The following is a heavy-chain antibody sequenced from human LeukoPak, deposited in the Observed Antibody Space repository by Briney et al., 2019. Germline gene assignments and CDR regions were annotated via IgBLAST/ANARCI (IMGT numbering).Heavy chain of an antibody. D-gene: IGHD5-18*01. CDR2: ISYDGSNK. CDR3: AREGDTAMTAGYYYYMDV. CDR1: GFTFSSYA. J-gene: IGHJ6*03. Sequence: PGRSLRLSCAASGFTFSSYAMHWVRQAPGKGLEWVAVISYDGSNKYYADSVKGRFTISRGNSKNTLYLQMNSLRAEDTAVYYCAREGDTAMTAGYYYYMDVWRKGTTVTLSS. V-gene: IGHV3-30*04.